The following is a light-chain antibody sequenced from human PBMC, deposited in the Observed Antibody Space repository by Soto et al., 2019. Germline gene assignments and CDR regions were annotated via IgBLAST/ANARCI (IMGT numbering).Light chain of an antibody. Sequence: EIVTTQSPATLSVSPGERATLSCRASQSVSSNLAWYQQKPGQAPRLLIYGASTRATGIPARFSGSRSGTEFTLTINSLQSEDFAVYYCQQYNNWPPYTFGQGTKLEIK. J-gene: IGKJ2*01. CDR1: QSVSSN. V-gene: IGKV3-15*01. CDR3: QQYNNWPPYT. CDR2: GAS.